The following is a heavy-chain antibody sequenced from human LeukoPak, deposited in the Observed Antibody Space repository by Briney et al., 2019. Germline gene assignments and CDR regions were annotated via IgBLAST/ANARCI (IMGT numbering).Heavy chain of an antibody. CDR3: ARRFNYYDSSGSYEGFYFDY. D-gene: IGHD3-22*01. Sequence: ASVKVSCKASGGTFSSYAISWVRQAHGQGLEWMGWISAYAQKFQGRVTMTTDTSTSTAYMELRSLRSDDTAVYYCARRFNYYDSSGSYEGFYFDYWGQGTLVTVSS. V-gene: IGHV1-18*01. CDR2: ISAY. CDR1: GGTFSSYA. J-gene: IGHJ4*02.